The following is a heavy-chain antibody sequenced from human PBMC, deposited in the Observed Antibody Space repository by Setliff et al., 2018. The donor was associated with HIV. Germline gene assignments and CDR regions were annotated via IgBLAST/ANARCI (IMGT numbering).Heavy chain of an antibody. V-gene: IGHV4-59*08. CDR2: IYYSGST. J-gene: IGHJ4*02. D-gene: IGHD1-1*01. CDR3: ARLRGLNLEPFDY. Sequence: SETLSLTCTVSGGSISGYYWSWIRQPPGKGLEWIAYIYYSGSTNYNPSLKSRVTISVDTSKNQFSLKVRSVTAADTAVYYCARLRGLNLEPFDYWGQGTLVTV. CDR1: GGSISGYY.